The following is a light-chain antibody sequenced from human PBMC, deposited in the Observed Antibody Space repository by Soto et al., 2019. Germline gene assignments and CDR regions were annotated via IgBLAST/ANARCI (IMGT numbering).Light chain of an antibody. Sequence: EVVMTQSPGTLSVSPGERASLSCRASQSVSANLAWYQQRPGQAPRLLIHGASTRATGIPARFSGSGSGTEFTLTISSLQSEDLAFYYCQQYNDWPRTFGQGTKVEIK. CDR3: QQYNDWPRT. V-gene: IGKV3-15*01. CDR2: GAS. J-gene: IGKJ1*01. CDR1: QSVSAN.